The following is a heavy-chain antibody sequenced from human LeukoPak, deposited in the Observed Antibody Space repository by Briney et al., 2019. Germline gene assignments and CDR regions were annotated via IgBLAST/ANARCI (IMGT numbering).Heavy chain of an antibody. CDR1: GGSISSGGYY. J-gene: IGHJ6*03. V-gene: IGHV4-61*08. CDR3: ARGVGTSSYYYMDV. D-gene: IGHD1-1*01. Sequence: PSETLSLTCTVSGGSISSGGYYWSWIRQPPGKGLEWIGYIYYSGSTNYNPSLKSRVTISVDTSKNQFSLKLSSVTAADTAVYYCARGVGTSSYYYMDVWGKGTTVTVSS. CDR2: IYYSGST.